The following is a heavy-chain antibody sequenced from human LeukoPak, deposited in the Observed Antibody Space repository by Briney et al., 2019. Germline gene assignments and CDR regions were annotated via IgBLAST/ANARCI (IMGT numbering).Heavy chain of an antibody. CDR2: IIPILDIA. CDR3: ARDLTVTTIGYA. D-gene: IGHD4-17*01. Sequence: ASVKVSCKASGGTFNNYAISWVRQAPGQGLEWMGRIIPILDIANYAQKFQGRVTITADKSTSTAYMELSSLRSEDTAVYCCARDLTVTTIGYAWGQGTTVTVSS. CDR1: GGTFNNYA. J-gene: IGHJ6*02. V-gene: IGHV1-69*04.